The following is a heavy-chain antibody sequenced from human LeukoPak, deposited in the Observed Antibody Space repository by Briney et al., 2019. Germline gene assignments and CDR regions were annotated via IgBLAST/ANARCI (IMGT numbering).Heavy chain of an antibody. CDR3: ARGPEMATITY. J-gene: IGHJ4*02. V-gene: IGHV3-53*01. D-gene: IGHD5-24*01. Sequence: GGSLRLSCAASGFIFSGNYMSWVRQAPGKGLECVSLIYSGGSTYYADSVKGRFTISRDNSKNTLYLQMNSLRAEDTAVYYCARGPEMATITYWGQGTLVTVSS. CDR2: IYSGGST. CDR1: GFIFSGNY.